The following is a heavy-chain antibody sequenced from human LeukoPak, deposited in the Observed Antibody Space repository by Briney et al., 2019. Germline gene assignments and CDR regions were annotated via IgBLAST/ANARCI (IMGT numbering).Heavy chain of an antibody. D-gene: IGHD2-21*01. CDR1: GGTFRNYA. CDR2: IIPIFGRA. CDR3: ASGGASSYSIMDV. Sequence: RASVKVSCKASGGTFRNYAFNWVRQAPGQGLEWMGAIIPIFGRANYAQKFQGSVTITTDESTSTAYMELSSLRSEDTAVCYCASGGASSYSIMDVWGKGTTVTVSS. V-gene: IGHV1-69*05. J-gene: IGHJ6*03.